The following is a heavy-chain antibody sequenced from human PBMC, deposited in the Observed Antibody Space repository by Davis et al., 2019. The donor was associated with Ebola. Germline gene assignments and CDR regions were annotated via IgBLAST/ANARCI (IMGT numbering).Heavy chain of an antibody. J-gene: IGHJ6*02. Sequence: GESLKISCAASGFTFSNAWMSWIRQAPGKGLEWVSYISSSGSTIYYADSGKGRFTISRDNAKNSLYLQMNSLRAEDAAVYYCARDQLVVVAARSYYYYGMDVWGQGTTVTVSS. CDR1: GFTFSNAW. D-gene: IGHD2-15*01. CDR3: ARDQLVVVAARSYYYYGMDV. V-gene: IGHV3-11*01. CDR2: ISSSGSTI.